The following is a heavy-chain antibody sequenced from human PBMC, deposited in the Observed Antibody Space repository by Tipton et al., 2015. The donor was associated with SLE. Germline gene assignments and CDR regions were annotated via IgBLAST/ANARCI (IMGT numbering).Heavy chain of an antibody. J-gene: IGHJ5*02. Sequence: SLRLSCAASGFTFSSYGMHWVRQAPGKGLEWVSAISGSGSSIYFPDSVKGRFTISRDNSKNTLFLQMNSLSVEDTAVYFCAKGPPYSSSWYGWFDPWGQGTLVTVSS. CDR3: AKGPPYSSSWYGWFDP. CDR1: GFTFSSYG. V-gene: IGHV3-23*01. CDR2: ISGSGSSI. D-gene: IGHD6-13*01.